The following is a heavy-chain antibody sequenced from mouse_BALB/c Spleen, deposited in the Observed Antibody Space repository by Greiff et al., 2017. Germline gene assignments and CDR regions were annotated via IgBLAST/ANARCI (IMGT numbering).Heavy chain of an antibody. J-gene: IGHJ3*01. Sequence: QVQLKESGPELVKPGASVKISCKASGYAFSSSWMNWVKQRPGQGLEWIGRIYPGDGDTNYNGKFKGKATLTADKSSSTAYMQLSSLTSVDSAVYFCARWGELGPFAYWGQGTLVTVSA. D-gene: IGHD4-1*01. CDR1: GYAFSSSW. V-gene: IGHV1-82*01. CDR3: ARWGELGPFAY. CDR2: IYPGDGDT.